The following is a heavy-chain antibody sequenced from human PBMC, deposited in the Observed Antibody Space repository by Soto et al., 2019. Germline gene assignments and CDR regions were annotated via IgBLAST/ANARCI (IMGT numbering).Heavy chain of an antibody. Sequence: GGSLRLSCAASGFTFSSYGMHWVRQAPGKGLEWVAVISYDGSNKYYADSVKGRFTISRDNSKNTLYLQMNSLRAEDTAVYYCAKDLGRYRKVNYFDYWGQGTLVTVSS. V-gene: IGHV3-30*18. J-gene: IGHJ4*02. CDR1: GFTFSSYG. D-gene: IGHD1-26*01. CDR3: AKDLGRYRKVNYFDY. CDR2: ISYDGSNK.